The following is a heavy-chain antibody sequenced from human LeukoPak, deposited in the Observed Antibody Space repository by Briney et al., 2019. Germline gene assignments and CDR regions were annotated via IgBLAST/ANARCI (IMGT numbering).Heavy chain of an antibody. CDR1: GYSFTSYW. CDR3: ARTRNESGVTIFGVGPRGWFDP. V-gene: IGHV5-51*01. D-gene: IGHD3-3*01. Sequence: GESLKISCKGSGYSFTSYWIGWVRQMPGKGLEWMGIIYPGDSDTRYSPSFQGQVTISADKSISTAYLQWSSLKASDTAMYYCARTRNESGVTIFGVGPRGWFDPWGQGTLVTVSS. J-gene: IGHJ5*02. CDR2: IYPGDSDT.